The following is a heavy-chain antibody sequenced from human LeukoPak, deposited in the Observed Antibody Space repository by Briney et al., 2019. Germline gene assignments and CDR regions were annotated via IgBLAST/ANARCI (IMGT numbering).Heavy chain of an antibody. CDR1: GGSISSGSYY. J-gene: IGHJ4*02. D-gene: IGHD4-17*01. CDR2: IYTSGGT. Sequence: SQTLSLTCTVSGGSISSGSYYWSWIRQPAGKGLEWIGRIYTSGGTNYNPSLKSRVTISVDTSKNQFSLKLSSVTAADTAVYYCARDYGDPHYFDYWGQGTLVTVSS. V-gene: IGHV4-61*02. CDR3: ARDYGDPHYFDY.